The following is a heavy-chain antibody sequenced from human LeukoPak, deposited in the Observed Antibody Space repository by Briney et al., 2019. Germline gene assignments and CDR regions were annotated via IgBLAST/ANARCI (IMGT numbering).Heavy chain of an antibody. Sequence: ASVKVSCKASRYTFNTIATNWVRQAPGQGLEWMGWINTNTGNPTYAQGFTGRFVFSLDTSVSTAYLQISSLKAEDTAVYYCARGDFRPDYWGQGTLVTVSS. J-gene: IGHJ4*02. CDR2: INTNTGNP. V-gene: IGHV7-4-1*02. CDR3: ARGDFRPDY. D-gene: IGHD2-21*02. CDR1: RYTFNTIA.